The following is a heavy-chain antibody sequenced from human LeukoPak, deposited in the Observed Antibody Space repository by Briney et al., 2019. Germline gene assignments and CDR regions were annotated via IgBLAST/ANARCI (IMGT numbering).Heavy chain of an antibody. V-gene: IGHV3-23*01. D-gene: IGHD3-10*01. CDR3: AEMLLPYGMDV. CDR1: GFTFSSYA. Sequence: GGSLRLSCAASGFTFSSYAMSWVRQAPGKGLEWVSAISGSGGSTYYADSVKGRFTISRDNSRNTLYLQMNSLRAEDTAVHYCAEMLLPYGMDVWGQGTTVTVSS. J-gene: IGHJ6*02. CDR2: ISGSGGST.